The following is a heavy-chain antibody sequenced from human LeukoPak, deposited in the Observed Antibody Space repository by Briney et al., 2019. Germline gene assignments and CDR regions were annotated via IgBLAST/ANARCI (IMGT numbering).Heavy chain of an antibody. J-gene: IGHJ4*02. D-gene: IGHD6-6*01. Sequence: GASVKVSCKAFGYTFTGYYMHWVRQAPGQGLEWMGWINPNSGGTNYAQKFQGRVTMTRDTSISTAYMELSRLRSDDTAVYYCARAQGTIAARFDYWGQGTLVTVSS. V-gene: IGHV1-2*02. CDR2: INPNSGGT. CDR1: GYTFTGYY. CDR3: ARAQGTIAARFDY.